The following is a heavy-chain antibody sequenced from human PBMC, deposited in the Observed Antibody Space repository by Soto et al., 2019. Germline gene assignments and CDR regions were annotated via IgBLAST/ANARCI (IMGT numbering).Heavy chain of an antibody. D-gene: IGHD3-22*01. CDR2: IIPIFGTA. J-gene: IGHJ3*02. CDR3: ARYHYDSSGYYDAFDI. Sequence: GASVKVSCKASGGTFSSYAISWVRQAPGQGLEWMGGIIPIFGTANYAQKFQGRVTITADESTGTAYMELSSLRSEDTAVYYCARYHYDSSGYYDAFDIWGQGTMVTVSS. V-gene: IGHV1-69*13. CDR1: GGTFSSYA.